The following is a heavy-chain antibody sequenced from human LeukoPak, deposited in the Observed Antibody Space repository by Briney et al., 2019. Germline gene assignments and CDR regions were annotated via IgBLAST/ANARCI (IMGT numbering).Heavy chain of an antibody. V-gene: IGHV4-59*01. CDR3: ARDRAVAGTFDH. CDR2: IYYSGST. J-gene: IGHJ5*02. CDR1: GGSISSYY. Sequence: KPSETLSLTCPVSGGSISSYYWSWIRHPTEKRLEWIGYIYYSGSTNCNPCLKSRVSISVDTSKNQFSLKLSSVTAADTAVYYCARDRAVAGTFDHWGQGTLVTVSS. D-gene: IGHD6-19*01.